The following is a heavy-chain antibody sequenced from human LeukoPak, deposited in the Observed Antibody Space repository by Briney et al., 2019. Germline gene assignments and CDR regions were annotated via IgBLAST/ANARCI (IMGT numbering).Heavy chain of an antibody. CDR3: ARGLEYYDSSGYHYLDAFDL. D-gene: IGHD3-22*01. CDR1: GGSFSCYQ. V-gene: IGHV4-34*01. J-gene: IGHJ3*01. Sequence: SETLSLTCVVYGGSFSCYQWSWIRQPPGKGLEWIGEITHSGRTKYNPSLKSRVSISGDTSDKQFSLKLSSVTAADTAVYYCARGLEYYDSSGYHYLDAFDLWGQGTMVTVSS. CDR2: ITHSGRT.